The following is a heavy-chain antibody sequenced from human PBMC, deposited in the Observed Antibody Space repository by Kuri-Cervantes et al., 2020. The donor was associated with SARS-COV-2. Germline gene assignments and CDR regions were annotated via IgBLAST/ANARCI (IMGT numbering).Heavy chain of an antibody. V-gene: IGHV3-21*01. J-gene: IGHJ6*02. CDR3: AREKYYYDSSGLGGGEDYYYGMDV. CDR1: GFTFSSYS. Sequence: GESLKISCAASGFTFSSYSMNWVRQAPGKGLEWVSSISSSSSYIYYADSVKGRFTISRVNAKNSLYLQMNSLRAEDTAVYYCAREKYYYDSSGLGGGEDYYYGMDVWGQGTTVTVSS. D-gene: IGHD3-22*01. CDR2: ISSSSSYI.